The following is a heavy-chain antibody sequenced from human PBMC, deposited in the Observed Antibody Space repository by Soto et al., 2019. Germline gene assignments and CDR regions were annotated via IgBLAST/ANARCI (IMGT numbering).Heavy chain of an antibody. Sequence: QVQLQQWGAGLLKPSETLSLTCAVYGGSFSGYYWSWIRQPPGKGLEWIGEINHSGSTNYNPSLKSRVTISVDTSKNQFSLKLSSVTAADTAVYYCARGRTIFGVVITRYNWFDPWGQGTLVTVSS. CDR2: INHSGST. J-gene: IGHJ5*02. CDR3: ARGRTIFGVVITRYNWFDP. V-gene: IGHV4-34*01. CDR1: GGSFSGYY. D-gene: IGHD3-3*01.